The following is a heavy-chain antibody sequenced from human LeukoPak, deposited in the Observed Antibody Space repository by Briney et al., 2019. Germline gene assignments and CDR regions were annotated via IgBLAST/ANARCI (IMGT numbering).Heavy chain of an antibody. Sequence: SETLSLACTVSGGSVSRGSYYWSWTRQPPGKGLEWIGYIHHSGTTNYSPSLKSRVTISVDMSKNQFFLNLTSVTAADTAVYYCARGRLGATYWGQGTLVTVSS. V-gene: IGHV4-61*01. D-gene: IGHD1-26*01. CDR2: IHHSGTT. CDR3: ARGRLGATY. CDR1: GGSVSRGSYY. J-gene: IGHJ4*02.